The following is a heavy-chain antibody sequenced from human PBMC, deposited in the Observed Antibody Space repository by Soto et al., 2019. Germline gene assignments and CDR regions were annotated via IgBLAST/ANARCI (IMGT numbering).Heavy chain of an antibody. D-gene: IGHD6-13*01. V-gene: IGHV3-23*01. Sequence: GGSLRLSCSASGFTFSSYAMHWVVQAPGKRREWVSVISGTGGSSCYAASVKGPFTISRDKSKNTLFLPTNGLRAEDPAVYYCAKVTKRAAAGRYEYYKYGMDVWGQGATVTV. CDR2: ISGTGGSS. CDR3: AKVTKRAAAGRYEYYKYGMDV. CDR1: GFTFSSYA. J-gene: IGHJ6*02.